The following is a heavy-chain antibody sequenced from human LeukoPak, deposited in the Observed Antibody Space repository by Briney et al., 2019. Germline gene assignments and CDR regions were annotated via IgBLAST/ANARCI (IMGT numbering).Heavy chain of an antibody. V-gene: IGHV1-18*01. Sequence: GASVKVSCKASGGTFSSYAISWVRQAPGQGLEWMGWISAYNGNTNYAQKLQGRVTMTTDTSTSTAYMELRSLRSDDTAVYYCARDRIVVVPAASPLYYYYGMDVWGKGTTVTVSS. J-gene: IGHJ6*04. CDR2: ISAYNGNT. CDR3: ARDRIVVVPAASPLYYYYGMDV. CDR1: GGTFSSYA. D-gene: IGHD2-2*01.